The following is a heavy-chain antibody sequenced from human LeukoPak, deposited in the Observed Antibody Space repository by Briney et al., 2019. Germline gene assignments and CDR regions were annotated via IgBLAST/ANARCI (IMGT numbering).Heavy chain of an antibody. CDR2: ISTSGRPM. J-gene: IGHJ4*02. V-gene: IGHV3-11*01. CDR3: AREGTNHIDY. D-gene: IGHD2-8*01. CDR1: GFTFSGYY. Sequence: PGGSLRLSCAASGFTFSGYYMSWIRQAPGKGLEWLSYISTSGRPMYYADSVKGRFTISRDNAKNSLYLQVNSLRAEDTAVYYCAREGTNHIDYWGQGTLVTVSS.